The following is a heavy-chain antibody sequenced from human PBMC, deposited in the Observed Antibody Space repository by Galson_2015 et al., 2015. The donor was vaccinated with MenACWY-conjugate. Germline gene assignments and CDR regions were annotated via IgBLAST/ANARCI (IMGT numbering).Heavy chain of an antibody. D-gene: IGHD3-10*01. V-gene: IGHV3-74*01. Sequence: SLRLSCAASGFPFSSYWMHWVRHAPGKGLVWVSRINSDGSSTSYADSVEGRFTISRDIAKNTLYLQMNSLRAEDTAVYYCAARLLHSGGMDVWGQGTTVTVSS. CDR1: GFPFSSYW. J-gene: IGHJ6*02. CDR3: AARLLHSGGMDV. CDR2: INSDGSST.